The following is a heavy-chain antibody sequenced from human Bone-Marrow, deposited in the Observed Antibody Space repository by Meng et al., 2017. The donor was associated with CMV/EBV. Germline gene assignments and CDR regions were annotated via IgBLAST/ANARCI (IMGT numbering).Heavy chain of an antibody. D-gene: IGHD6-13*01. J-gene: IGHJ6*02. CDR2: MSGSGTTI. Sequence: GESLKISCAASGFTFSHYSMNWVRQAPGKGLEWVAYMSGSGTTIDYEDSVKGRFTISRDNAKESLYLQMSSLRPDDTAVYYCAGGGLVAAGRTAAGMDVWGQGTTVTVSS. CDR1: GFTFSHYS. V-gene: IGHV3-11*01. CDR3: AGGGLVAAGRTAAGMDV.